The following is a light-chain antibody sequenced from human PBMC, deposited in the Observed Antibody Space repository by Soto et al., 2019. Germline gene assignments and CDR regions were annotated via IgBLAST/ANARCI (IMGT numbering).Light chain of an antibody. V-gene: IGLV2-14*01. CDR1: SSDVGGYKF. Sequence: QSALTQPASVSGSPGQSITISCTGTSSDVGGYKFVSWYQHHPGKAPKLKIYEVNNRPSGVSDRFSGSKSGNTASLTISGLQPEDEADYYCLSYTSANTRVFGGGTKLTVL. J-gene: IGLJ3*02. CDR2: EVN. CDR3: LSYTSANTRV.